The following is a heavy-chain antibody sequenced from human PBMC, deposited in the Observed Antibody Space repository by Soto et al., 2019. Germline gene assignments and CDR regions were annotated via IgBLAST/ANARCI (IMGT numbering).Heavy chain of an antibody. CDR2: IYYSGST. D-gene: IGHD4-17*01. V-gene: IGHV4-30-4*01. CDR1: GGSISSGDYY. J-gene: IGHJ5*02. CDR3: ARDGNYGDFGGFDP. Sequence: QVQLQESGPGLVKPSQTLSLTCTVSGGSISSGDYYWSWIRQPPGKGLEWIGYIYYSGSTYYNPSLESRVTIPVDTSKNQFSLKLSSVTAADTAVYYCARDGNYGDFGGFDPWGQGTLVTVSS.